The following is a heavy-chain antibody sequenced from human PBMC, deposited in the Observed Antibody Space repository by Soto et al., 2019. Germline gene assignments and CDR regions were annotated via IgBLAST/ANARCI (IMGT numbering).Heavy chain of an antibody. CDR1: GFTFSSYG. J-gene: IGHJ6*03. CDR2: IWYDGSNK. V-gene: IGHV3-33*01. Sequence: QVQLVESGGGVVQPGRSLRLSCAASGFTFSSYGMHWVRQAPGKGLEWVAVIWYDGSNKYYADSVKGRLTISRDNSKNPLDLQMNSLRAEDTAVYYWARESGDLVIGYYYYYMDVWGKGTTVTVSS. D-gene: IGHD3-16*02. CDR3: ARESGDLVIGYYYYYMDV.